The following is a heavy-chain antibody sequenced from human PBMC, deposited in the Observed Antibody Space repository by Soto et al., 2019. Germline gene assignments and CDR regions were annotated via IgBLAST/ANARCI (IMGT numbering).Heavy chain of an antibody. J-gene: IGHJ5*02. Sequence: SETLSLTCTVSGASISSSYWSWMRQSPGKGLEWIGYIYYSGTTNYNPSLKSRVTISVDTSKNQFSLKLTSVTAADTAVYYCARDQRFSSPSFVWFDPWGQGTLVTVSS. V-gene: IGHV4-59*13. D-gene: IGHD3-3*01. CDR3: ARDQRFSSPSFVWFDP. CDR1: GASISSSY. CDR2: IYYSGTT.